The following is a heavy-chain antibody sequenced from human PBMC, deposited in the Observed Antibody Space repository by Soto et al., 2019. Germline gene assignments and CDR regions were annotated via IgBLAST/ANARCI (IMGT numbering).Heavy chain of an antibody. D-gene: IGHD3-10*02. CDR3: ARDRSGSVCSGSYQPDDYFDY. CDR2: INPNSGGT. J-gene: IGHJ4*02. V-gene: IGHV1-2*02. Sequence: ASVKVSCKASGYTFTGYYMHWVRQAPGQGLEWMGWINPNSGGTNYAQKFQGRVTMTRDTSISTAYMALSRLRSDDTAVYYCARDRSGSVCSGSYQPDDYFDYCGQGTLVTVSS. CDR1: GYTFTGYY.